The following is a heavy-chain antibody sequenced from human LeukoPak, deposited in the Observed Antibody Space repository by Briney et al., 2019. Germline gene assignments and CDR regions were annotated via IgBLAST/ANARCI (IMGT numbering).Heavy chain of an antibody. CDR3: ATDYGDYSYAFDI. Sequence: ASVKVSCRASGYTFTSYDINWVRQASGQGLEWMGWINPNSGGTNYAQKFQGRVTMTRDTSISTAYMELSRLRSDDTAVYYCATDYGDYSYAFDIWGQGTMVTVSS. V-gene: IGHV1-2*02. CDR2: INPNSGGT. J-gene: IGHJ3*02. D-gene: IGHD4-17*01. CDR1: GYTFTSYD.